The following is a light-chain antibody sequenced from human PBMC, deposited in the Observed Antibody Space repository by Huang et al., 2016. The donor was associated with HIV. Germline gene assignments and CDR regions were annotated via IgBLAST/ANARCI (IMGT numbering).Light chain of an antibody. V-gene: IGKV1-9*01. CDR1: QGLSSS. CDR3: QHLNTYPLT. Sequence: IHLTQSPSSLSASVGARVTITCRASQGLSSSLAWYQQKPGKAPKLLIYAASTLQSGVPLRFSGSGSGTDFTLTISSLQPEDFATYYCQHLNTYPLTFGPGTKVDIK. J-gene: IGKJ3*01. CDR2: AAS.